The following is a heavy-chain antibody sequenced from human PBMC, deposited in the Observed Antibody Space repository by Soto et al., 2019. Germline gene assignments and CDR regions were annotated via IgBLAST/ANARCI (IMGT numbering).Heavy chain of an antibody. CDR3: ARRDYGDPVIDY. J-gene: IGHJ4*02. V-gene: IGHV3-21*01. CDR2: ISSSSSYI. Sequence: GGSLRLSCAASGFTFSSYSMNWVRQAPGKGLEWVSSISSSSSYIYYADSVKGRFTISRDNAKSSLYLQMNSLRAEDTAVYYCARRDYGDPVIDYWGQGTLVTVSS. D-gene: IGHD4-17*01. CDR1: GFTFSSYS.